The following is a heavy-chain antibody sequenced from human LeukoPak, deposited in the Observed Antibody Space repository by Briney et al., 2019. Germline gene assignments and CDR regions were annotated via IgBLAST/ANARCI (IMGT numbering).Heavy chain of an antibody. V-gene: IGHV3-23*01. CDR1: GFTFSSYA. CDR2: ISGSGGST. CDR3: AKGTYYYDSSGYYLDY. Sequence: GGSLRLSCAASGFTFSSYAMSWVRQAPGKGLEWVSAISGSGGSTYYADSVKGRFTISRDNSKNTLYLQMNSLRAEDTAVYYCAKGTYYYDSSGYYLDYWGQGTLVTVSS. D-gene: IGHD3-22*01. J-gene: IGHJ4*02.